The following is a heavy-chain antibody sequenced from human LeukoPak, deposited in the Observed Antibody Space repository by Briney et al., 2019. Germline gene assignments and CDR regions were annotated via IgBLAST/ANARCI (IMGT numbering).Heavy chain of an antibody. CDR3: ARVRRPLPSRGYLYAFDI. D-gene: IGHD3-22*01. Sequence: GGSLRLSCAASGFTFSSYSMNWVRQAPGKGLEWVSSISSSSSYIYYADSVKGRFTISRDNAKNSLYLQMNSLRAEDTAVYYCARVRRPLPSRGYLYAFDIWGQGTMVTVSS. V-gene: IGHV3-21*01. CDR1: GFTFSSYS. J-gene: IGHJ3*02. CDR2: ISSSSSYI.